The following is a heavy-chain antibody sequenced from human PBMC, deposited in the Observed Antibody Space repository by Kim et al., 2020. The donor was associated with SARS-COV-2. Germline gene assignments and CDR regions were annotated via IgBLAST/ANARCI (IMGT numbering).Heavy chain of an antibody. D-gene: IGHD2-2*01. Sequence: SETLSLTCTVSGGSISSGGYYWSWIRQHPGKGLEWIGCIYYSGSTYYNPSLKSRVTISVDTSKNQFSLKLSSVTAADTAVYYCARDKGHRGLGDRIVVVPAVVWGQGTTVTVSS. CDR3: ARDKGHRGLGDRIVVVPAVV. J-gene: IGHJ6*01. CDR2: IYYSGST. V-gene: IGHV4-31*03. CDR1: GGSISSGGYY.